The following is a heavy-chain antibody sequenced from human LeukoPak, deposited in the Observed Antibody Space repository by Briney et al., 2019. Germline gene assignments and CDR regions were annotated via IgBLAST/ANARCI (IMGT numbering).Heavy chain of an antibody. CDR3: AKLSQTPDFYSNGGYCQLGF. CDR2: INTNTGRT. V-gene: IGHV1-8*01. CDR1: SYTFTSYD. Sequence: SSVTVTFKCSSYTFTSYDINWMREPAAQGREWMGWINTNTGRTDFAQKLQGRLHMTRDMSRSTAYLELSSLRTEDTAIYYCAKLSQTPDFYSNGGYCQLGFWGQGTPVTASS. J-gene: IGHJ4*02. D-gene: IGHD2-21*02.